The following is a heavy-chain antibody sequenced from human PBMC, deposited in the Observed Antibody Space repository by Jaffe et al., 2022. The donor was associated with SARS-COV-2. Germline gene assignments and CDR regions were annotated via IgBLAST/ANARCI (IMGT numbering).Heavy chain of an antibody. CDR2: ISYDGSNK. CDR1: GFTFSSYG. Sequence: QVQLVESGGGVVQPGRSLRLSCAASGFTFSSYGMHWVRQAPGKGLEWVAVISYDGSNKYYADSVKGRFTISRDNSKNTLYLQMNSLRAEDTAVYYCAKVLELRGSPFDYWGQGTLVTVSS. CDR3: AKVLELRGSPFDY. V-gene: IGHV3-30*18. D-gene: IGHD1-7*01. J-gene: IGHJ4*02.